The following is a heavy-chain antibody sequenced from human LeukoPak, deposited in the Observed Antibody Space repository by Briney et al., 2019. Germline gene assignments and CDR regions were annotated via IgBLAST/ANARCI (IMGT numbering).Heavy chain of an antibody. CDR1: GYTFTSYG. J-gene: IGHJ6*03. V-gene: IGHV1-18*01. Sequence: ASVKVSCKASGYTFTSYGISWVRQAPGQGLEWMGWISVYNGNTNYAQKLQGRVTMTTDTSTSTAYMELRSLRSDDTAVYYCARDQFSSSGWFSGAYYYYMDVWGKGTTVTVSS. CDR2: ISVYNGNT. CDR3: ARDQFSSSGWFSGAYYYYMDV. D-gene: IGHD6-19*01.